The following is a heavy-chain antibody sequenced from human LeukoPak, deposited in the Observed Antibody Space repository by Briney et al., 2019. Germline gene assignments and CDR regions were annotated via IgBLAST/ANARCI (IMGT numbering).Heavy chain of an antibody. CDR3: AKDATAVVGTVYMDV. Sequence: GGSLRLSCAASRFTFSSYGMHWVRQAPGKGLEWISHISNTGDIIHYADSVEGRFTISRDNAKNSLYLQMNSLRAEDAAVYYCAKDATAVVGTVYMDVWGTGTTVTITS. V-gene: IGHV3-48*03. D-gene: IGHD6-13*01. J-gene: IGHJ6*03. CDR2: ISNTGDII. CDR1: RFTFSSYG.